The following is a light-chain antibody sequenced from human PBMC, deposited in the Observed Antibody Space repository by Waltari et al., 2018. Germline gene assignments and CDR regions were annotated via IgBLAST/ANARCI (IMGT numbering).Light chain of an antibody. CDR1: NSNIGNNV. CDR3: ATWDDRLTGVV. CDR2: SNN. J-gene: IGLJ2*01. V-gene: IGLV1-44*01. Sequence: QSALTQPPSASGTPGQRVTISCSGSNSNIGNNVVNWYQQVPGTAPKLLIYSNNQRPPGVPDRFSGSKSGTSASLAISGLQSDDDGDYYCATWDDRLTGVVFGGGTKVTVL.